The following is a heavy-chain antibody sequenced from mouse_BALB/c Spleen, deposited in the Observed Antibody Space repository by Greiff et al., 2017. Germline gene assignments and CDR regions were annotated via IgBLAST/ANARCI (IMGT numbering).Heavy chain of an antibody. V-gene: IGHV5-4*02. J-gene: IGHJ2*01. CDR3: AATVVATDY. Sequence: EVKVVESGGGLVKPGGSLKLSCAASGFTFSDYYMYWVRQTPEKRLEWVATISDGGSYTYYPDSVKGRFTISRDNAKNNLYLQMSSLKSEDTAMYYCAATVVATDYWGQGTTLTVSS. D-gene: IGHD1-1*01. CDR1: GFTFSDYY. CDR2: ISDGGSYT.